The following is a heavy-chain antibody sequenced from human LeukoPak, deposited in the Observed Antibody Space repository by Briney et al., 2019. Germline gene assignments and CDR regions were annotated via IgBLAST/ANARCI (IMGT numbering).Heavy chain of an antibody. J-gene: IGHJ4*02. CDR2: ISAYNGNT. CDR1: GGTFSSYA. V-gene: IGHV1-18*01. CDR3: ARDYSGYEVRGRPPLYYFDY. Sequence: ASVKVSCKASGGTFSSYAISWVRQAPGQGLEWMGWISAYNGNTNYAQKLQGRVTMTTDTSTSTAYMELRSLRSDDTAVYYCARDYSGYEVRGRPPLYYFDYWGQGTLVTVSS. D-gene: IGHD5-12*01.